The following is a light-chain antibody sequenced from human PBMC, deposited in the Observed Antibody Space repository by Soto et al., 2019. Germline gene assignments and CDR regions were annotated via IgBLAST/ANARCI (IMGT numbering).Light chain of an antibody. Sequence: QSVLTQPPSASGTPGQRVPISCSGSSSNIGSNTVNWYQQLPGTAPKLLIYSNNQRPSGVPDRFSGSKSGTSAALAISGLQSEDEADYYCAAWDDSRNGPGVVGGRTKLTLL. CDR1: SSNIGSNT. V-gene: IGLV1-44*01. CDR3: AAWDDSRNGPGV. J-gene: IGLJ2*01. CDR2: SNN.